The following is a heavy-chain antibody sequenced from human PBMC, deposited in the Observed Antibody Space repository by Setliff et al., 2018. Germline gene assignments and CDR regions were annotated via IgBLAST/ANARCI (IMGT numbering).Heavy chain of an antibody. CDR1: GGSITNFY. CDR3: ARGGTYRYFDY. V-gene: IGHV4-59*01. Sequence: PSETLSLTCTFAGGSITNFYWNWIRQSPGKGLEWIGYIYSSGITNYNPSLKSRVTMSVDSSKNQFSLKLSSVTAADTAGYYGARGGTYRYFDYWGQGALVTVSS. CDR2: IYSSGIT. J-gene: IGHJ4*02.